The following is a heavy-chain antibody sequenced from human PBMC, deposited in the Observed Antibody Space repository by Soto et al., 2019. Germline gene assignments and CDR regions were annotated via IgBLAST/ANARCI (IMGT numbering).Heavy chain of an antibody. CDR1: GVSISSGGYY. Sequence: QVQLQESGPGLVTPSQTLSLTCTVSGVSISSGGYYWSWIRQRPGTGLEWIGFIYNSGSSHYNPSLQSRVTISGDASKNQFSLKVTSVTAADTAVYYCARVHRYCSGGSCYLLDYWGQGALLTVSS. CDR3: ARVHRYCSGGSCYLLDY. CDR2: IYNSGSS. V-gene: IGHV4-31*03. D-gene: IGHD2-15*01. J-gene: IGHJ4*02.